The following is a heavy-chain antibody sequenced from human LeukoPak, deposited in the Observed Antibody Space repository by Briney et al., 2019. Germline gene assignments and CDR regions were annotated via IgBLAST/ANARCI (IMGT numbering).Heavy chain of an antibody. CDR3: AKEYSGYDWSFDL. V-gene: IGHV3-9*01. CDR1: GFTFDDYA. CDR2: ISWNSGSI. Sequence: PGGSLRLSCAASGFTFDDYAMHWVRQAPGKGLEWVSGISWNSGSIGYADSVKGRFTISRDNAKNSLYLQMNSLRAEDTALYYCAKEYSGYDWSFDLWGRGTLVTVSS. D-gene: IGHD5-12*01. J-gene: IGHJ2*01.